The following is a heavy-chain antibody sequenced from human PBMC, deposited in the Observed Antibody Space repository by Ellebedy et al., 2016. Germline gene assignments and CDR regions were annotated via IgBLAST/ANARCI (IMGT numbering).Heavy chain of an antibody. CDR3: ARLTKIVVVVAATQKSYAFDI. Sequence: SETLSLTCAVYGGSFSGYYWSWIRQPPGKGLEWIGEINHSGSTNYNPSLKSRVTISVDTSKNQFSLKLSSVTAADTAVYYCARLTKIVVVVAATQKSYAFDIWGQGTMVTVSS. V-gene: IGHV4-34*09. J-gene: IGHJ3*02. CDR1: GGSFSGYY. CDR2: INHSGST. D-gene: IGHD2-15*01.